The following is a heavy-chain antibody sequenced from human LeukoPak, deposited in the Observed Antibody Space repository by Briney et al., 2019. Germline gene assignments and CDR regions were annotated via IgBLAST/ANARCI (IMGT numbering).Heavy chain of an antibody. V-gene: IGHV5-51*01. CDR2: TYPGDSDT. CDR3: ARRGDENEWYFDL. CDR1: GYSFTTYW. D-gene: IGHD7-27*01. J-gene: IGHJ2*01. Sequence: GESLKISCKASGYSFTTYWIGWVRQMPGKGLDWMGITYPGDSDTKYSPSFQGQVTISADKSISTAYLQWSSLKASDTAMYYCARRGDENEWYFDLWGRGTLVTVSS.